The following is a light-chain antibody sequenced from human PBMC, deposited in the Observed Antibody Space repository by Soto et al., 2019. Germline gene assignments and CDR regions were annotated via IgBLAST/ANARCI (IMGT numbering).Light chain of an antibody. CDR2: GVT. CDR3: ASYTGSSTYV. V-gene: IGLV2-14*03. CDR1: SGDVGFYDF. Sequence: QSALTQPASMSGSPGQSITISCTGTSGDVGFYDFVSWYQQHPGKVPRLIIYGVTKRPSGVSHRVSGSKSGNTASLTISGLQVEDEADYSCASYTGSSTYVFGGGTKLTVL. J-gene: IGLJ3*02.